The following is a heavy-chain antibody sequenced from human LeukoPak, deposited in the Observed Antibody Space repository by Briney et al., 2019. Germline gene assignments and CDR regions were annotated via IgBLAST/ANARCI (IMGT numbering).Heavy chain of an antibody. V-gene: IGHV1-3*03. J-gene: IGHJ4*02. D-gene: IGHD3-3*01. CDR1: GYTFTSYA. CDR2: INAGNGNT. Sequence: ASVKVSCKASGYTFTSYAMHWVRQAPGQRLEWMGWINAGNGNTKYSQEFQGRVTITRDTSASTAYMGLSSLRSEDMAVYYCARTVGSEGLTVLGEVIRPYYLDYWGQGTLVTISS. CDR3: ARTVGSEGLTVLGEVIRPYYLDY.